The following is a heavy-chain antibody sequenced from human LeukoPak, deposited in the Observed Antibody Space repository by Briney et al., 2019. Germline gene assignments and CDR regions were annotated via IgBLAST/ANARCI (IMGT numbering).Heavy chain of an antibody. J-gene: IGHJ6*04. CDR1: GGSISSGSYY. D-gene: IGHD3-10*01. CDR3: ARAKYYGSGRTGVDV. Sequence: SQTLSLTCTVSGGSISSGSYYWSWIRQPAGKGLEWIGRIYTSGSTNYNPSLKSRVTISVDTSKNQFSLKLSSVTAADTAVYYCARAKYYGSGRTGVDVWGKGTTVTVSS. CDR2: IYTSGST. V-gene: IGHV4-61*02.